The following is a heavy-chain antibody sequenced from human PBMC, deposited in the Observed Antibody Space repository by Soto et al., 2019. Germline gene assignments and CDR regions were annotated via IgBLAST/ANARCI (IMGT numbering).Heavy chain of an antibody. CDR2: IDSDGSDT. D-gene: IGHD1-26*01. V-gene: IGHV3-74*01. CDR1: GFMFSSYW. Sequence: EVQLVESGGGLVQPGGSLRLSCAASGFMFSSYWMHWVRQAPGKGPVWVSHIDSDGSDTTYADSVKGRFTISRDNAKNARYLQMNSLRDEETALYYCLRDHLGVGIDYWGLGSLVTVSS. CDR3: LRDHLGVGIDY. J-gene: IGHJ4*02.